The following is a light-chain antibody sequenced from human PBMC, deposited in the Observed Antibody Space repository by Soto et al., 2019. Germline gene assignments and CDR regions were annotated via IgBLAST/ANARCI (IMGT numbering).Light chain of an antibody. CDR1: QGINSF. Sequence: DIQMTQSPSSLSASIGDRVTITCRASQGINSFLAWYQQKPGKVPKLLIYAASTLQSGVTSRFRGSGSGTDFTLTISSLQPEDAATYYCQKYNSAPRTFGQGTKVEIK. CDR3: QKYNSAPRT. V-gene: IGKV1-27*01. CDR2: AAS. J-gene: IGKJ1*01.